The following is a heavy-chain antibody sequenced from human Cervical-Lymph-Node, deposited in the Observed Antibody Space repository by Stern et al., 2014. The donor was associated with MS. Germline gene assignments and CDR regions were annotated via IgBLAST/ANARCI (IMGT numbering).Heavy chain of an antibody. Sequence: QVQLVQSGAEVKKPGSSVKVSCKASGGTFSSYAISWVRQAPGQGLELMGGVFPIFGTANYAQKFHGRVTFTDAESTSTAYMELSSLRSEDTAVYYCARGELKEGLVRGMDVWGQGTTVTVSS. J-gene: IGHJ6*02. D-gene: IGHD1-26*01. CDR3: ARGELKEGLVRGMDV. CDR2: VFPIFGTA. CDR1: GGTFSSYA. V-gene: IGHV1-69*01.